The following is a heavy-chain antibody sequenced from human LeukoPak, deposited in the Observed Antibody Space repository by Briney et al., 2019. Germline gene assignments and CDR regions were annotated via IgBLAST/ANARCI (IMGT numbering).Heavy chain of an antibody. CDR2: IYYSGST. CDR1: GGSISSYY. Sequence: SETLSLTCTVSGGSISSYYWSWIRQPPGKGLEWIGYIYYSGSTNYNPSLKSRVTISVDTSKNQFSLKLSSVTAADTAVYYCARGLYSGSYFPDYWGQGTLVTVSS. D-gene: IGHD1-26*01. J-gene: IGHJ4*02. CDR3: ARGLYSGSYFPDY. V-gene: IGHV4-59*01.